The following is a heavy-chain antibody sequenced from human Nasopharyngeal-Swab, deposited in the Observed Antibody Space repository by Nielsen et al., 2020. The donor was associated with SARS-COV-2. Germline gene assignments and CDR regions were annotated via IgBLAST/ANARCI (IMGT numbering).Heavy chain of an antibody. V-gene: IGHV3-33*01. CDR2: IWYDGSNK. CDR1: GFTFSSYG. CDR3: ARDRIAAAGDAFDI. Sequence: GESLKISCAASGFTFSSYGMHWVRQAPGKGLEWVAVIWYDGSNKYYADSVKGRFTISRDNSKNTLYLQMNSLRAEDTAVYYCARDRIAAAGDAFDIWGQGTMVTVSS. D-gene: IGHD6-13*01. J-gene: IGHJ3*02.